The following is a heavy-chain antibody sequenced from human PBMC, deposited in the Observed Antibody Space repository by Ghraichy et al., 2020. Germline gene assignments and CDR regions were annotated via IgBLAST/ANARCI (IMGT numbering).Heavy chain of an antibody. D-gene: IGHD3-9*01. V-gene: IGHV3-23*01. CDR1: GFTFSNYV. CDR2: ISHSGGST. J-gene: IGHJ3*01. CDR3: AKKPQRYFDWVAFDF. Sequence: GGSLRLSCAVSGFTFSNYVMSWVRQAPGKGLEWVSSISHSGGSTYYADSVKGRFTISRDNSKNTLYLQMNSLRAEDTAVYYCAKKPQRYFDWVAFDFWGLGTMVTVSA.